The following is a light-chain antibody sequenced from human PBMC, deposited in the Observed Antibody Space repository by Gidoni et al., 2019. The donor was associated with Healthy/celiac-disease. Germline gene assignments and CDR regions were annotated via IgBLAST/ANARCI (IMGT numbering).Light chain of an antibody. CDR1: SGINVGTYR. Sequence: QAVLTPPSSLSPSPGASASLTCTLRSGINVGTYRIYWYQQKPGSPPQYLLRYKSDSDKQQGSGVPSRFSGSKDASANAGILLISGLQSEDEADYYCMIWHSSAWVFGGGTKLTVL. J-gene: IGLJ3*02. CDR2: YKSDSDK. V-gene: IGLV5-45*02. CDR3: MIWHSSAWV.